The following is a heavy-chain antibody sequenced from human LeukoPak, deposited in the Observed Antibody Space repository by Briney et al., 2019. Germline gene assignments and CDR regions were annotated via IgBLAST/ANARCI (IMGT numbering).Heavy chain of an antibody. CDR2: ISYDGSSK. D-gene: IGHD6-13*01. Sequence: GGSLRLSCAASGFTFSSYAMHWVRQAPGKGLEWVAVISYDGSSKYYADSVKGRFTISRDNSKNPLYLQMNSLRAEDTAVYYCARDFAAAGFHYFDYWGQGTLVTVSS. CDR1: GFTFSSYA. J-gene: IGHJ4*02. V-gene: IGHV3-30*04. CDR3: ARDFAAAGFHYFDY.